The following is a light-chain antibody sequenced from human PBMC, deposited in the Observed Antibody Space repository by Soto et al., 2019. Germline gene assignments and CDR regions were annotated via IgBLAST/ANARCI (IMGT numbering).Light chain of an antibody. CDR1: QYVGTGY. CDR2: GAS. CDR3: QQYGSSGT. V-gene: IGKV3-20*01. Sequence: EIVLTQSPGTLSLSPGERATLSCRASQYVGTGYLAWYQQKPGQAPRLLIYGASTRATGIPDRFSGSGSGTHFTLTISRLEPEDFAVYYCQQYGSSGTFGQGTKVDIK. J-gene: IGKJ1*01.